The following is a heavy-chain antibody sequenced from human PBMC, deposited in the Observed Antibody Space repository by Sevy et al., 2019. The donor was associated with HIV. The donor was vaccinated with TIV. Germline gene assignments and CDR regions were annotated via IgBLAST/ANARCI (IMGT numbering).Heavy chain of an antibody. CDR2: IGYDGTDK. D-gene: IGHD6-13*01. CDR1: GFTFSYYG. J-gene: IGHJ4*02. V-gene: IGHV3-30*02. CDR3: AKNTASAGTGGFDY. Sequence: GSLRLSCTASGFTFSYYGMHWVRQAPGKGLEWVAFIGYDGTDKYYSESVKGRFAISRENSKNTVFLEMNSLRTDETAIYYCAKNTASAGTGGFDYWGQGALVTVSS.